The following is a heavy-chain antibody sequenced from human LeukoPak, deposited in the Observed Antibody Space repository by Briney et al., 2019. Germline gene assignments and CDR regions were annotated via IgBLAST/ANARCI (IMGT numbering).Heavy chain of an antibody. J-gene: IGHJ6*03. CDR2: IYYSGST. CDR1: GYTFSSYSMN. CDR3: ARRLTGYHAFYYYYYMDV. D-gene: IGHD3-9*01. V-gene: IGHV4-39*01. Sequence: GSLRLSCAASGYTFSSYSMNWVREAPGKGLEWIGSIYYSGSTYYNPSLKSRVTISVDTSKNQFSLKLSSVTAADTAVYYCARRLTGYHAFYYYYYMDVWGKGTTVTISS.